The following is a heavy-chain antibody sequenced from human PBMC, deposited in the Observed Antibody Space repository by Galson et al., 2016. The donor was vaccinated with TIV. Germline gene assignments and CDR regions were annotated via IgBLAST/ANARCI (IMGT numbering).Heavy chain of an antibody. Sequence: SVKVSCKASGGIFRSYAISWVRQAPGQGLEWMGGIIAIFGIPNYAQKFQGRVTITADESTTTVYMELSSLRSDDTAVYYCARGSSYYSNYLDVWGQGILVIVSS. CDR1: GGIFRSYA. CDR3: ARGSSYYSNYLDV. J-gene: IGHJ4*01. D-gene: IGHD3-22*01. CDR2: IIAIFGIP. V-gene: IGHV1-69*13.